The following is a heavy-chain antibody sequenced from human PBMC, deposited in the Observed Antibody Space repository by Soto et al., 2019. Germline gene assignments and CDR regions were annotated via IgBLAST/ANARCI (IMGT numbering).Heavy chain of an antibody. J-gene: IGHJ5*02. V-gene: IGHV4-39*01. CDR1: GGSISSSSYY. Sequence: PSETLSLTCTVSGGSISSSSYYWGWIRQPPGKGLEWIGSIYYSGSTNYNPSLKSRVTISVDTSKNQLSLKLSSVTAADTAVYYCARHLGDPTINWFDPWGQGTLVTVSS. CDR3: ARHLGDPTINWFDP. CDR2: IYYSGST. D-gene: IGHD2-21*02.